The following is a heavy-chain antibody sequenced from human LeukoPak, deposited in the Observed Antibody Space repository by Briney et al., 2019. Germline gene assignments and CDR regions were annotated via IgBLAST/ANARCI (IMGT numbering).Heavy chain of an antibody. D-gene: IGHD2-2*02. J-gene: IGHJ6*03. CDR2: IIPIFGTA. CDR1: GGTFSSYA. Sequence: SVKVSCKASGGTFSSYAISWVRQAPGQGLEWMGGIIPIFGTANYAQKFQGRVTITTDESTSTAYMELSSLRSEDTAVYYCARDHSRPYCSSTSCYTYYYYMDVWGKGTTVTVSS. V-gene: IGHV1-69*05. CDR3: ARDHSRPYCSSTSCYTYYYYMDV.